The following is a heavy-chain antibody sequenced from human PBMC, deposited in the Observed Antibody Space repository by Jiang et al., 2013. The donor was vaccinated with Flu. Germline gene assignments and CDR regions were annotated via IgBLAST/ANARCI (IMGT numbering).Heavy chain of an antibody. D-gene: IGHD3-22*01. CDR1: SYG. CDR3: ARVGYDSSGYYRGFNYYYYYMDV. Sequence: SYGISWVRQAPGQGLEWMGWISAYNGNTNYAQKLQGRVTMTTDTSTSTAYMELRSLRSDDTAVYYCARVGYDSSGYYRGFNYYYYYMDVWGKGTTVTVSS. CDR2: ISAYNGNT. J-gene: IGHJ6*03. V-gene: IGHV1-18*04.